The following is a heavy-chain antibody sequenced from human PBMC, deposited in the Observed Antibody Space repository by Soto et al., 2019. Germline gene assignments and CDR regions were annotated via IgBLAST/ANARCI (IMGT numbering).Heavy chain of an antibody. D-gene: IGHD2-2*01. J-gene: IGHJ6*02. CDR3: ARKVPAAPSRGPYYYGMDV. CDR1: GFTFSSYW. CDR2: IKHDGSDK. Sequence: EVQLVESGGGLVQPGGSLRLSCEASGFTFSSYWMSWVRQAPGKGLEWVANIKHDGSDKYYVGSVKGRFTISRDNAKNSLDLQMNSLRDEDTAVYSCARKVPAAPSRGPYYYGMDVWGHGTTVTVSS. V-gene: IGHV3-7*01.